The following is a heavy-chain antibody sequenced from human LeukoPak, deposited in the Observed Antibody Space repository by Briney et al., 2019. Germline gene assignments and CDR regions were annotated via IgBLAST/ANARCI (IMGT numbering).Heavy chain of an antibody. CDR2: ISAYNGNT. Sequence: ASVKVPCKASGYTFTSYGISWVRQAPGQGLEWMGWISAYNGNTNYAQKLQGRVTMTTDTSTSTAYTELRSLRSDDTAVYYCARQGGQWLVPWYFDYWGQGTLITASS. CDR1: GYTFTSYG. D-gene: IGHD6-19*01. CDR3: ARQGGQWLVPWYFDY. J-gene: IGHJ4*02. V-gene: IGHV1-18*01.